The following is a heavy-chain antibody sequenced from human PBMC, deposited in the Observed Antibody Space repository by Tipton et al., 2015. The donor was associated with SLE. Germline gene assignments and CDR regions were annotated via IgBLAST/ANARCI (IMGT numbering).Heavy chain of an antibody. CDR1: GGSISSGSHF. J-gene: IGHJ4*02. V-gene: IGHV4-31*03. CDR3: ARLLWFGEGDY. D-gene: IGHD3-10*01. CDR2: IYYSGST. Sequence: TLSLTCTVSGGSISSGSHFWSWIRQPAGKGLEWIGYIYYSGSTYYNPSLKSRVTISVDTSKNQFSLKLSSVTAADTAVYYCARLLWFGEGDYWGQGTLVTVSS.